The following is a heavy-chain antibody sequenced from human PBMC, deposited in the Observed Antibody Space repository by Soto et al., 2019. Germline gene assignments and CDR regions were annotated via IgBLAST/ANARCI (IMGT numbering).Heavy chain of an antibody. CDR3: ARVVVAARQFPTGNYYYYGMDV. CDR2: TYYRSKWYN. J-gene: IGHJ6*02. CDR1: GDSVSSNSAA. D-gene: IGHD6-6*01. Sequence: QVQLQQSGPGLVKPSQTLSLTCAISGDSVSSNSAAWNWIRQSPSRGLEWLGRTYYRSKWYNDYAVSVKSRITINPDTSRNQFSLQLNSVTPEDTAVYYCARVVVAARQFPTGNYYYYGMDVWGQGTTVTVSS. V-gene: IGHV6-1*01.